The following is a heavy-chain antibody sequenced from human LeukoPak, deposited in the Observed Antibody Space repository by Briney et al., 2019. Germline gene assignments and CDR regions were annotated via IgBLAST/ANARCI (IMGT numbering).Heavy chain of an antibody. Sequence: PGGSLRLSYAASGFTFSSYWMSWVRQAPGKGLEWVANIKQDGSEKYYVGSVKGRFTISRDNAKNSLYLQMNSLRAEDTAVYYCARDPGDYSNYETHYYMDVWGKGTTVTVSS. V-gene: IGHV3-7*01. D-gene: IGHD4-11*01. J-gene: IGHJ6*03. CDR1: GFTFSSYW. CDR3: ARDPGDYSNYETHYYMDV. CDR2: IKQDGSEK.